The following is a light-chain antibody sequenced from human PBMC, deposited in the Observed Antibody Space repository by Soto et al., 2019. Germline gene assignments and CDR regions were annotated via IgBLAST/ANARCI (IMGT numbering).Light chain of an antibody. V-gene: IGLV2-14*01. CDR1: SSDVGGYNY. J-gene: IGLJ2*01. Sequence: QSAVTQPASVSGSPGQSITISCTGTSSDVGGYNYVSWYQQHPGKAPKLMIYEVSNRPSGVSNRFSGSKSGNTASLTISGLQSEDEADYYCSSYTVSSTVLFGGGTKLTVL. CDR3: SSYTVSSTVL. CDR2: EVS.